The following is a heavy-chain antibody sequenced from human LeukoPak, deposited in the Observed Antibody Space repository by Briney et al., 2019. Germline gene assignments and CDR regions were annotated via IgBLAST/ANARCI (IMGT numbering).Heavy chain of an antibody. CDR1: GFTFSTYS. D-gene: IGHD6-13*01. CDR3: ARNIAAGEEAY. Sequence: GGSLRLSCSASGFTFSTYSMIWVRQPPGKGLEWVSTITSSSSYIYDADSVKGRFTVSRDNAKNSLYLQMNSLRAEDTAIYYCARNIAAGEEAYWGQGKLVTVSS. V-gene: IGHV3-21*01. J-gene: IGHJ4*02. CDR2: ITSSSSYI.